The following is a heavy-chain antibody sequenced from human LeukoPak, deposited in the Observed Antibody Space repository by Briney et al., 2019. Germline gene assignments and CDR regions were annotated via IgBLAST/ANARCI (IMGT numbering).Heavy chain of an antibody. V-gene: IGHV3-7*03. Sequence: ETLSLTCTVSGGSVSSGSYYWSWVRQVPGKGLEWVANIKKDGSETYYVDSVKGRFTISRDNAKNSLYLQMNSLRAEDTAIYHCAKGRYSGTTYYFDYWGQGTLVTVSS. CDR3: AKGRYSGTTYYFDY. J-gene: IGHJ4*02. CDR2: IKKDGSET. D-gene: IGHD5-12*01. CDR1: GGSVSSGSYY.